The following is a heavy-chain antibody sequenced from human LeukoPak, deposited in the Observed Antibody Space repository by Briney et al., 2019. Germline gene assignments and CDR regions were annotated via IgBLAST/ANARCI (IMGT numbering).Heavy chain of an antibody. D-gene: IGHD3-10*01. CDR3: AISNYGSGSYYRIFDY. CDR1: GYTFTSYG. CDR2: ISVYNGNT. Sequence: ASVKVSCKASGYTFTSYGISWVRQAPGQGLEWMGWISVYNGNTNYAQKLQGRVTMTTDTSTDTAYMELSSLRSEDTAVYYCAISNYGSGSYYRIFDYWGQGTLVTVSS. J-gene: IGHJ4*02. V-gene: IGHV1-18*01.